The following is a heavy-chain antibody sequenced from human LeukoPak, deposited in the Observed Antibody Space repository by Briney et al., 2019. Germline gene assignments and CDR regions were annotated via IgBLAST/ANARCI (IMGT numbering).Heavy chain of an antibody. J-gene: IGHJ4*02. V-gene: IGHV4-61*02. CDR1: GDSIGRGSYY. CDR2: IFNAGST. Sequence: SETLSLTCAVSGDSIGRGSYYWGWIRQPAEKAPEWIGRIFNAGSTSYNPSLKSRVTISVDTSKNQFSLNLRSVTAADTAVYYCARDICGYNYGCFDSWGQGTLVTVSS. D-gene: IGHD5-18*01. CDR3: ARDICGYNYGCFDS.